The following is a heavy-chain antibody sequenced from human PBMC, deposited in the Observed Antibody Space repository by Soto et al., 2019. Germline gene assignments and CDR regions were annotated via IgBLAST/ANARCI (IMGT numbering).Heavy chain of an antibody. Sequence: GGSLRLSCAASGFTFRRYAIHWVRQAPGKGLEWVAVISRDGSNKYYVDSVTGRFTISRDNSKDTVYLQMNSLRDEDSAMFYCARSRSGAVADSFDFWGQGTLVTVSS. CDR2: ISRDGSNK. V-gene: IGHV3-30*04. J-gene: IGHJ4*02. CDR3: ARSRSGAVADSFDF. CDR1: GFTFRRYA. D-gene: IGHD3-10*01.